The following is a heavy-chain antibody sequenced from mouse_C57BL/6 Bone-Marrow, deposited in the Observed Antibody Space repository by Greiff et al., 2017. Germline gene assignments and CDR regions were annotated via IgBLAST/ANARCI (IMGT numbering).Heavy chain of an antibody. J-gene: IGHJ2*01. CDR3: TTQATKDY. CDR1: GFNIKDDY. CDR2: IDPENGDT. D-gene: IGHD3-2*02. Sequence: EVQLQQSGAELVRPGASVKLSCTASGFNIKDDYMHWVKQRPEQGLEWIGWIDPENGDTEYASKFQGKATITADTSSNTAYLQLSSLTSEDTAVYYCTTQATKDYWGQGTTLTVSS. V-gene: IGHV14-4*01.